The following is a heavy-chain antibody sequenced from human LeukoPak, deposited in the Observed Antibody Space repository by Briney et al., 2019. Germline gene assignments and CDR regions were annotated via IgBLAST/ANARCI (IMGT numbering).Heavy chain of an antibody. D-gene: IGHD1-1*01. J-gene: IGHJ4*02. CDR2: INHSGST. Sequence: PSETLSLTCAVCGGSFSGYYWSWIRQPPGKGLEWIGEINHSGSTNYNPSLKSRVTISVDTSNNQFSLKLSSVTAADTAVYYCARGRGVKYNSDRIYSFDYWGQGTLVTVSS. V-gene: IGHV4-34*01. CDR3: ARGRGVKYNSDRIYSFDY. CDR1: GGSFSGYY.